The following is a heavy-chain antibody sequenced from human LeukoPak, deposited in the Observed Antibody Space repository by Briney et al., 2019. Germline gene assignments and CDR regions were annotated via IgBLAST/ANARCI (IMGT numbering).Heavy chain of an antibody. D-gene: IGHD1-14*01. CDR1: GFTFSSYG. J-gene: IGHJ4*02. V-gene: IGHV3-30*02. CDR2: IRYDGSNK. CDR3: AKSTRLEPHFGY. Sequence: GGSLRLSCAASGFTFSSYGMHWVRQAPGKGLEWVAFIRYDGSNKYYADSVKGRFTISRDNSKNTLYLRMNSLRAEDTAVYYCAKSTRLEPHFGYWGRGTLVTVSS.